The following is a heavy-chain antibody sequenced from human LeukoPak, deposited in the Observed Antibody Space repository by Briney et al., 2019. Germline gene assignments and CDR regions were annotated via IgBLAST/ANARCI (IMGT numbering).Heavy chain of an antibody. CDR3: ARDRGRREDY. D-gene: IGHD1-26*01. J-gene: IGHJ4*02. CDR2: IKQDGSDK. Sequence: PGGSLRLSCAASGFTFSSYWMTWVRQAPGKGLEWVANIKQDGSDKYYVDSVKGRFTISRDNTKNSLYLQMNSLRAEDTAVYYCARDRGRREDYRGQGTLVTVSS. V-gene: IGHV3-7*01. CDR1: GFTFSSYW.